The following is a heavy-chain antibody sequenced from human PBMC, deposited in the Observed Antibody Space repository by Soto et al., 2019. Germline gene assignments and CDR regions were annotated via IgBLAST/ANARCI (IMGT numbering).Heavy chain of an antibody. Sequence: QLQLQESGPGLVKPSATLSLTCTVSGGSISSSSYYWGWIRQPPGKGLEWIGSIYYSGSTYYNPSLKSRVPISVHTSKNQFYLKLSSVTAADTAVYYCARGPLGRQWLVPLGWFDPWGQGTLVNVSS. CDR1: GGSISSSSYY. CDR3: ARGPLGRQWLVPLGWFDP. V-gene: IGHV4-39*01. CDR2: IYYSGST. J-gene: IGHJ5*02. D-gene: IGHD6-19*01.